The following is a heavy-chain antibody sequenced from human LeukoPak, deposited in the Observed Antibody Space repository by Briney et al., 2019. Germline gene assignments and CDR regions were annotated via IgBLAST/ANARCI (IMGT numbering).Heavy chain of an antibody. V-gene: IGHV4-30-4*01. CDR2: IYYSGST. D-gene: IGHD2-2*02. J-gene: IGHJ6*03. Sequence: SQTLSLTCTVSGGSISSGDYYWSWIRQPPGKGLEWIGYIYYSGSTYYNPSLKSRVSISVDTSKNQFSLKLSSVTAADTAVYYCARIVVVPAAISYYYYYMDVWGKGTTVTVSS. CDR1: GGSISSGDYY. CDR3: ARIVVVPAAISYYYYYMDV.